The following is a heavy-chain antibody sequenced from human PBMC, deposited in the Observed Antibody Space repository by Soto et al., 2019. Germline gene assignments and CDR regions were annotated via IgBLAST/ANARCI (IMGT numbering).Heavy chain of an antibody. CDR1: GFTFSSYA. J-gene: IGHJ4*02. Sequence: EVQLLESGGGLVQPGGSLRLSCAASGFTFSSYAMSWVRQAPGKGLEWVSAISGSGGSTYYADSVKGRFTISRDNSKNTLYLQVNSLRAEDTAVYYCAKDHGYSYGYFPDYWGQGTLVTVSS. V-gene: IGHV3-23*01. CDR2: ISGSGGST. CDR3: AKDHGYSYGYFPDY. D-gene: IGHD5-18*01.